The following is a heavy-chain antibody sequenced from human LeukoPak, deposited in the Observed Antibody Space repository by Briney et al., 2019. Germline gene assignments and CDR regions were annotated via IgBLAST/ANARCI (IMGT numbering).Heavy chain of an antibody. CDR2: IYYSGST. J-gene: IGHJ6*02. CDR3: ARENADVGYYYYGMDV. Sequence: SETLSLTCTVSGGSVSSDSYYWSWIRQPPGKGLEWIGYIYYSGSTNYNPSLKSRVTISVNTSKNQFSLKLSSVTAADTAVYYCARENADVGYYYYGMDVWGQGTTVTVSS. V-gene: IGHV4-61*01. CDR1: GGSVSSDSYY.